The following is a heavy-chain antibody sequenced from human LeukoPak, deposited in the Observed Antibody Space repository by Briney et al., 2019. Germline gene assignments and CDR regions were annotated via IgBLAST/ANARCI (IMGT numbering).Heavy chain of an antibody. CDR3: AREDYPRYYYYGMDV. V-gene: IGHV1-18*01. J-gene: IGHJ6*02. D-gene: IGHD4/OR15-4a*01. CDR2: ISAYNGNT. Sequence: ASVKVSCKASGYTFTSYGISWVRQAPGQGLEWMGWISAYNGNTNYAQKLQGRATMTTDTSTSTAYMELRSLRSDDTAVYYCAREDYPRYYYYGMDVWGQGTTVTVSS. CDR1: GYTFTSYG.